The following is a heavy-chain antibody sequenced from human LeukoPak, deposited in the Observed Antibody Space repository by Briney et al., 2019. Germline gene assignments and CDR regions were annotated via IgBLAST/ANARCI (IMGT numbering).Heavy chain of an antibody. CDR2: ISWNSGSI. Sequence: GGSLRLSCAASGFTFDDYAMHWVRQAPGKGLEWVSGISWNSGSIGYADSVKGRFTISRDNAKNSLYLQMNSLRAEDTALYYCAKDMRMTTSYFDYWGQGTLVTVSS. D-gene: IGHD4-11*01. V-gene: IGHV3-9*01. CDR3: AKDMRMTTSYFDY. J-gene: IGHJ4*02. CDR1: GFTFDDYA.